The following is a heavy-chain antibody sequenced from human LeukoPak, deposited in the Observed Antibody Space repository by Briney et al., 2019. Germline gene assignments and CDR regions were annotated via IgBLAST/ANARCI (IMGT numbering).Heavy chain of an antibody. D-gene: IGHD3-16*01. CDR1: GGSISSYY. Sequence: PSETLSLTCTVSGGSISSYYWSWIRQPPGKGLEWIGYIYYSGSTYYNPSLKSRVTISVDTSKNQFSLKLSSVTAADTAVYYCARASGGPVDYWGQGTLVTVSS. CDR2: IYYSGST. V-gene: IGHV4-59*01. CDR3: ARASGGPVDY. J-gene: IGHJ4*02.